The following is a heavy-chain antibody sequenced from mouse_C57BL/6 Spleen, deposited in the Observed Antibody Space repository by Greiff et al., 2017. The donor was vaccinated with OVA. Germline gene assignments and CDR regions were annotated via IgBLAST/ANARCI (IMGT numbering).Heavy chain of an antibody. CDR1: GFTFSDYY. CDR3: ARVGLGPYFDY. D-gene: IGHD4-1*01. Sequence: EVQLVESEGGLVQPGSSMKLSCTASGFTFSDYYMAWVRQVPEKGLEWVANINYDGSSTYYLDSLKSRFIISRDNAKNILYLQMSSLKSEDTATYYCARVGLGPYFDYWGQGTTLTVSS. J-gene: IGHJ2*01. V-gene: IGHV5-16*01. CDR2: INYDGSST.